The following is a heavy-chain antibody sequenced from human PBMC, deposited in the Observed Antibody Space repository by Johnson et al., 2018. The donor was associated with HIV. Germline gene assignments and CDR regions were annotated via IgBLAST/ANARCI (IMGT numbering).Heavy chain of an antibody. J-gene: IGHJ3*02. Sequence: VQLVESGGGLVQPGGSPRLSCAASRFTFRRYWMSWVRQAPGKGLQWVANINQDGSEIYYVDSVKGRFTISRDNAKNSLYLQMNSLRAEDTAVYYCARGREGTATGGGFDIWGQGTMVTVSS. CDR1: RFTFRRYW. CDR3: ARGREGTATGGGFDI. V-gene: IGHV3-7*01. D-gene: IGHD1-26*01. CDR2: INQDGSEI.